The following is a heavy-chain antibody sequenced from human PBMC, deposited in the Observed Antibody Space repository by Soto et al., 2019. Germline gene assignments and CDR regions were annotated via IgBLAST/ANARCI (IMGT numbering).Heavy chain of an antibody. CDR3: AREITMIHDAED. V-gene: IGHV4-39*02. Sequence: SETLSLTCTVSGGSISSSSYYWGWLRQPPGKGLEWIGSIYYSGSTYYNPSLKSRVTISVDTSKNQFSLKLSSVTAADTAVYYCAREITMIHDAEDWGQGTLVTVSS. J-gene: IGHJ1*01. D-gene: IGHD3-22*01. CDR1: GGSISSSSYY. CDR2: IYYSGST.